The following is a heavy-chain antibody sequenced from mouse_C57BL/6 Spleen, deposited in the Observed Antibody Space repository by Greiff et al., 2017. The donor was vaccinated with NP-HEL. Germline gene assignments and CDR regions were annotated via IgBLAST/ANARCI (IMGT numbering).Heavy chain of an antibody. Sequence: EVKVVESGGGLVKPGGSLKLSCAASGFTFSSYPMSWVRQTPEKRLEWVATISGGGGNTYYPDSVKGRFTISRDNAKNTLYLQMSSLRSEDTALYYCARHLGLDYWGQGTTLTVSS. D-gene: IGHD4-1*01. CDR1: GFTFSSYP. CDR3: ARHLGLDY. J-gene: IGHJ2*01. CDR2: ISGGGGNT. V-gene: IGHV5-9*01.